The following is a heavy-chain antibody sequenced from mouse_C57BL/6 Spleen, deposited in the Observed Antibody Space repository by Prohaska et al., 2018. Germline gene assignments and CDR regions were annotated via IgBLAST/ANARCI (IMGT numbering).Heavy chain of an antibody. V-gene: IGHV2-2*01. J-gene: IGHJ3*01. CDR1: GFSLTSYG. D-gene: IGHD3-3*01. Sequence: QVQLKQSGPGLVQPSQSLSITCTVSGFSLTSYGVHWVRQSPGKGLEWLGVIWSGGSTDYNAAFISRLSIRKDNSKSQVFFKMNSLQAGDTAIYYGGRGSGTGWFAYWGQGTLVTVSA. CDR3: GRGSGTGWFAY. CDR2: IWSGGST.